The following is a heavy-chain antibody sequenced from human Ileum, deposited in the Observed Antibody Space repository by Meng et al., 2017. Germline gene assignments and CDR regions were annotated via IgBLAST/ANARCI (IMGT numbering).Heavy chain of an antibody. Sequence: EVDVVQSGGGLVQTGGSLRLACTASGFTFSSSWMHWVRQVPGKGLVWVSRIKYDGSITMYADFVKGRFTISRDNAKNTLYLQMNNLRAEDTAVYYCARSDWFDPWGQGTLVTVSS. CDR2: IKYDGSIT. V-gene: IGHV3-74*03. CDR3: ARSDWFDP. J-gene: IGHJ5*02. CDR1: GFTFSSSW.